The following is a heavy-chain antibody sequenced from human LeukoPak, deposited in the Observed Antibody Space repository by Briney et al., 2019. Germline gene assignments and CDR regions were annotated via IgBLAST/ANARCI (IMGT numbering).Heavy chain of an antibody. Sequence: GASVKVSCKASGYTFTSYAMHWVRQAPGQRLEWMGWINAGNGNTKYSQKFQGRVTITRDTSASTAYMELRSLRSDDTAVYYCARDRQINGKWRPPAEWGQGTLVTVSS. CDR1: GYTFTSYA. V-gene: IGHV1-3*01. CDR3: ARDRQINGKWRPPAE. CDR2: INAGNGNT. J-gene: IGHJ4*02. D-gene: IGHD1-26*01.